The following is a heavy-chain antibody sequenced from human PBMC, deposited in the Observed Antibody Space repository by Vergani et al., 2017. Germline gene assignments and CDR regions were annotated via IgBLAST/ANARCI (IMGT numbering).Heavy chain of an antibody. V-gene: IGHV4-4*08. CDR1: GGSIDSFY. D-gene: IGHD4-23*01. J-gene: IGHJ2*01. CDR3: ARDFGGEWYFDL. Sequence: QVQLQESGPGLVKPSETLSLTCTVSGGSIDSFYWSWIRQSPGKGLEWIGYVFRNGNVNYNPSFNFRVAIDTSNNELSLRVTSVTAADTAVYYCARDFGGEWYFDLWGRGATVTVSS. CDR2: VFRNGNV.